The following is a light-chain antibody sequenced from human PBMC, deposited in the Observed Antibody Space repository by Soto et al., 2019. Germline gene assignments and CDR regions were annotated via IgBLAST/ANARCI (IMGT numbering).Light chain of an antibody. CDR1: QGIRNY. V-gene: IGKV1-27*01. CDR3: QQYGGSPLFT. J-gene: IGKJ3*01. Sequence: DIQMTQSPSSLSASVGDRVTITCRASQGIRNYLAWYQQKPGKVPKLLIYAASTLQSGVPSRFSGSESGTDFTLTISSLQPEDVATYYCQQYGGSPLFTFGPGTRVDFK. CDR2: AAS.